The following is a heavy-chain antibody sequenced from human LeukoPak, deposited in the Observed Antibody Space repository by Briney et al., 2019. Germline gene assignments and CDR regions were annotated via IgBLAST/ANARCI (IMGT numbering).Heavy chain of an antibody. J-gene: IGHJ5*02. Sequence: GGTLRLSCAASGFTFSYYGMHWVRQAPGKGLEWVAFIRYDGNDKFYAESVKGRFTISRDTSRNTLYLQMNRLRLGDTAVYYCAKDLMRDRWFGESWGQGTLVTVSS. CDR3: AKDLMRDRWFGES. D-gene: IGHD3-10*01. V-gene: IGHV3-30*02. CDR1: GFTFSYYG. CDR2: IRYDGNDK.